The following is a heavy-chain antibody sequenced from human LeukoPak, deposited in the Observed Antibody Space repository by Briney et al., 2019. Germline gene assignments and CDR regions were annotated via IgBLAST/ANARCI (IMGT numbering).Heavy chain of an antibody. D-gene: IGHD4-23*01. CDR1: GFTFSSYG. Sequence: GSLRLSCAVSGFTFSSYGMHWVRQAPGKGLEWVAVIWYDGSNKYYADSVKGRFTISRDNSKNTLYLQMNSLRAEDTAVYYCATAYGGNPDEGIDYWGQGTLVTVSS. V-gene: IGHV3-33*01. CDR2: IWYDGSNK. CDR3: ATAYGGNPDEGIDY. J-gene: IGHJ4*02.